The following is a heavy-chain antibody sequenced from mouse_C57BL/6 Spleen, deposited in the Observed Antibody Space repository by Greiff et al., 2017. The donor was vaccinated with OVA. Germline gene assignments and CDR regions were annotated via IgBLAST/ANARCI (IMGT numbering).Heavy chain of an antibody. D-gene: IGHD2-4*01. Sequence: EVMLVESGGGLVQPGGSLSLSCAASGFTFTDYYMSWVRQPPGKALEWLGFIRNKANGYTTEYSASVKGRFTISRDNSQSILYLQMNALRAEDSATYYCARSDYDRNYAMDYWGQGTSVTVSS. CDR2: IRNKANGYTT. CDR3: ARSDYDRNYAMDY. J-gene: IGHJ4*01. CDR1: GFTFTDYY. V-gene: IGHV7-3*01.